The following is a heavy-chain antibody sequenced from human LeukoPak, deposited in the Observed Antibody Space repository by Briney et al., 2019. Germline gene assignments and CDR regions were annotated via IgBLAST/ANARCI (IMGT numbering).Heavy chain of an antibody. J-gene: IGHJ4*02. CDR2: ISAYNGNT. CDR1: GYTFTSYG. CDR3: ARDLGYYYDSSGYYNADY. D-gene: IGHD3-22*01. Sequence: ASVKVSCKASGYTFTSYGISWVRQAPGQGLEWMGWISAYNGNTNYAQKLQGRVTMTTDTSTSAAYMELRSLRSDDTAVYYCARDLGYYYDSSGYYNADYWGQGTLVTVSS. V-gene: IGHV1-18*01.